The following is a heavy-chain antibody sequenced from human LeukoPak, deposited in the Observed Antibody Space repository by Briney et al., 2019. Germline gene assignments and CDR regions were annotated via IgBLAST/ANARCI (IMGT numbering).Heavy chain of an antibody. J-gene: IGHJ3*02. D-gene: IGHD3-22*01. V-gene: IGHV3-23*01. CDR1: GFTFSSYA. CDR2: ISGSGGST. CDR3: AKKGQGRYYYDSSADAFDI. Sequence: GGSLRLSCAASGFTFSSYAMSWVRQAPGKGLEWVSAISGSGGSTYYADSVKGRFTISRDNSKNTLYLQMNSLRAEDTAVYYCAKKGQGRYYYDSSADAFDIWGQGTMVTVSS.